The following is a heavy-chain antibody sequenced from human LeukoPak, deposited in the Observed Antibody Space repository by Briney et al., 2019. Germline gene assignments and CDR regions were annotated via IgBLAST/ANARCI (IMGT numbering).Heavy chain of an antibody. Sequence: GGSLRLSCAASGFTFSSYSMNWVRQAPGKGLEWVAHINQDGSVKNYADSVKGRFTISRDNANNFLYLQMNSLRAEDTAVYYCAKDKNWNVCDYWGRGTLVTVSS. J-gene: IGHJ4*02. V-gene: IGHV3-7*01. CDR3: AKDKNWNVCDY. D-gene: IGHD1-1*01. CDR2: INQDGSVK. CDR1: GFTFSSYS.